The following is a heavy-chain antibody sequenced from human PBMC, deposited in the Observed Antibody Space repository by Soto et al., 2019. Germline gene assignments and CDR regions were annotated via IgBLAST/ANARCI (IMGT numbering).Heavy chain of an antibody. CDR1: GFTFSSYA. CDR3: AKDLEVRGHWAYYYYGMDV. CDR2: ISGSGGST. D-gene: IGHD3-10*01. J-gene: IGHJ6*02. V-gene: IGHV3-23*01. Sequence: GGSLRLSCAASGFTFSSYAMSWVRQAPGKGLEWVSAISGSGGSTYYADSVKGRFTISRDNSKNTLYLQMNSLRAEDTAVYYCAKDLEVRGHWAYYYYGMDVWGQGTMVTVSS.